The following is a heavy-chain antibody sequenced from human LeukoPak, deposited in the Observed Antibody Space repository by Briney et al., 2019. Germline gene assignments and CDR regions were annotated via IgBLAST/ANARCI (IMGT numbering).Heavy chain of an antibody. CDR2: ISGSGGST. V-gene: IGHV3-23*01. D-gene: IGHD3-10*01. J-gene: IGHJ4*02. CDR3: AKDSMVRGVMNY. CDR1: GFTFSSYE. Sequence: PGGSLRLSCAASGFTFSSYEMNWVRQAPGKGLEWVSAISGSGGSTYYADSVKGRFTISRDNSKNTLYLQMNSLRAEDTAVYYCAKDSMVRGVMNYWGQGTLVTVSS.